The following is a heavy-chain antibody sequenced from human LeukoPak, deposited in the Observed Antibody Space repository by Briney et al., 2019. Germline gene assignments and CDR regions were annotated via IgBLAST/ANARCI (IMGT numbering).Heavy chain of an antibody. CDR2: INPNSGGT. Sequence: ASVKVSCKASGYTFTGYYMHWVRQAPGQGLEWMGWINPNSGGTNYAQKFQGRVTMTRDTSISTAYMELSSLRSEDTAVYYCARGRGYSYGSTPHFDYWGQGTLVTVSS. V-gene: IGHV1-2*02. CDR3: ARGRGYSYGSTPHFDY. J-gene: IGHJ4*02. D-gene: IGHD5-18*01. CDR1: GYTFTGYY.